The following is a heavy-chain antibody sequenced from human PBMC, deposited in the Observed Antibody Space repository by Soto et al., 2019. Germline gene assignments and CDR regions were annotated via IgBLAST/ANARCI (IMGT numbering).Heavy chain of an antibody. CDR1: GDTFTNYI. D-gene: IGHD3-10*01. CDR2: IMPIVGTV. J-gene: IGHJ6*02. CDR3: ARQKFGYPYAMAV. V-gene: IGHV1-69*01. Sequence: QVQLVQSGAEVKKPGSSVKVSCKASGDTFTNYIINWVRQAPGQGLEWMGGIMPIVGTVNYAQKFQGRVTITADESTRTGYMELSSLRSEDRAVYYCARQKFGYPYAMAVWGPGTTLTVSS.